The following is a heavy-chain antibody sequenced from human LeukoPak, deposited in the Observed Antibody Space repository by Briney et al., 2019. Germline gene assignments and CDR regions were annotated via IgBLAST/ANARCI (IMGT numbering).Heavy chain of an antibody. Sequence: SETLSLTCTVSGGSISGYYWSWIRQPPGKGLEWIGYIYYSGSTDYNPSLKSRVTISVDTSKNQFSLKLSSVTAADTAVYYCARGSWAAAGSDYWGQGTLVTVSS. V-gene: IGHV4-59*01. CDR3: ARGSWAAAGSDY. CDR2: IYYSGST. J-gene: IGHJ4*02. CDR1: GGSISGYY. D-gene: IGHD6-13*01.